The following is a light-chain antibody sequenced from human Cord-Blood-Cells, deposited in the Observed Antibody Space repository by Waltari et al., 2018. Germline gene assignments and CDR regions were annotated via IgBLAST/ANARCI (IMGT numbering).Light chain of an antibody. CDR3: QQSYRTPRT. Sequence: DIQMTQSPSSLSASVGDRVTITCRASQSISSYLNWYQQKPGKAPKLLIYAASSLQSGVPSRFSGSGSGTDVTLTISSLQPEDFATYYWQQSYRTPRTFGQGTKVEIK. CDR1: QSISSY. V-gene: IGKV1-39*01. J-gene: IGKJ1*01. CDR2: AAS.